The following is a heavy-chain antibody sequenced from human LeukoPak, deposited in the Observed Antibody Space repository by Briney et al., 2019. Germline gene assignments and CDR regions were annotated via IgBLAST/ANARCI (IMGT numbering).Heavy chain of an antibody. Sequence: GGSLRLSCGASGFSFSSYWMSWVRQAPGKGLEWVANIKQDGSKEYYVDSVKGRFTISRDNAKNSLSLQMNSLRAEDTAVYYCARDFPILGDYVGDAFDIWGQGTMVTVSS. CDR1: GFSFSSYW. CDR3: ARDFPILGDYVGDAFDI. D-gene: IGHD4-17*01. J-gene: IGHJ3*02. V-gene: IGHV3-7*01. CDR2: IKQDGSKE.